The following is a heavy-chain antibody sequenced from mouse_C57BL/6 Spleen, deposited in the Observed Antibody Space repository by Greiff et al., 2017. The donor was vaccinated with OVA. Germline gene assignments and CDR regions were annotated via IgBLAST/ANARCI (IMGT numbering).Heavy chain of an antibody. CDR2: IDPEDGET. Sequence: VQLQQSGAELVKPGASVKLSCTASGFNIKDYYMHWVKQRTEQGLEWIGRIDPEDGETKYAPKFQGKVTITADPSSNTAYLQLSSLTSEDTAVYYCAFITTVVATEGFDYWGQGTTLTVSS. V-gene: IGHV14-2*01. J-gene: IGHJ2*01. D-gene: IGHD1-1*01. CDR3: AFITTVVATEGFDY. CDR1: GFNIKDYY.